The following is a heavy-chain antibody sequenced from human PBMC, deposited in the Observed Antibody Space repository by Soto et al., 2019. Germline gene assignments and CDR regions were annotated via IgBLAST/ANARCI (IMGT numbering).Heavy chain of an antibody. CDR2: LYPGGKT. J-gene: IGHJ4*02. CDR3: ARVDYYDTLTAYPTGYFDF. Sequence: EVQLMQSGGGVVQPGGSLRLSCAVTGLTVSSNYMTWIRQTPGKRLEWVSLLYPGGKTYYADSVKGRFTISSDNSKNTLYLQLNNLRTEDTALYYCARVDYYDTLTAYPTGYFDFWGQGTLVTVSS. CDR1: GLTVSSNY. D-gene: IGHD3-9*01. V-gene: IGHV3-66*01.